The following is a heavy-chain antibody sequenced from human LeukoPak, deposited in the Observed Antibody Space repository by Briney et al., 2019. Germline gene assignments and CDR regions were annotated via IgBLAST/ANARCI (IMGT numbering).Heavy chain of an antibody. CDR2: IGVSADRT. CDR1: GFTFSTYA. J-gene: IGHJ4*02. V-gene: IGHV3-23*01. CDR3: AKDLYLGEQQLADFDY. Sequence: GGSLRLSCAASGFTFSTYAMSWVRQAPGKGLEWVSVIGVSADRTYYADSVKGRFTISRDNSKNTLYLQMNSLRAEDTAVYYCAKDLYLGEQQLADFDYWGQGTLVTVSS. D-gene: IGHD6-13*01.